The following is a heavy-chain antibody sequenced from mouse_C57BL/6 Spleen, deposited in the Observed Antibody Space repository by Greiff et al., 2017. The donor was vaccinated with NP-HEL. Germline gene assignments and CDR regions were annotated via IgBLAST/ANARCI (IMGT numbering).Heavy chain of an antibody. Sequence: VKLQESGPGLVQPSQSLSITCTVSGFSLTSYGVHWVRQSPGKGLEWLGVIWSGGSTDYNAAFISRLSISKDNSKSQVFFKMNSLQADDTAIYYCARNSNDGYRAWFAYWGQGTLVTVSA. V-gene: IGHV2-2*01. J-gene: IGHJ3*01. D-gene: IGHD2-3*01. CDR2: IWSGGST. CDR1: GFSLTSYG. CDR3: ARNSNDGYRAWFAY.